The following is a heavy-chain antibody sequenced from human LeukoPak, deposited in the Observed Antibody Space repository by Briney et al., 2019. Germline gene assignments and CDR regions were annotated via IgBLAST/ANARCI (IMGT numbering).Heavy chain of an antibody. Sequence: PSETLSLTCTVSGGSIRSNSYYWGWIRQPPGKGLEWIGSIYFSGNTYYNPSLKSRVTISVDTFKNQFSLKLSSVTAADTAVYYCATGSSRYYYYMDVWGKGTTVTVSS. D-gene: IGHD3-10*01. J-gene: IGHJ6*03. CDR3: ATGSSRYYYYMDV. CDR1: GGSIRSNSYY. V-gene: IGHV4-39*01. CDR2: IYFSGNT.